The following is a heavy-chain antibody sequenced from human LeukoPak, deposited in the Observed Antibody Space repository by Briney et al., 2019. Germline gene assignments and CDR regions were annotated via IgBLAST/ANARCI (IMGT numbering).Heavy chain of an antibody. Sequence: GGSLRLSCAASGFSVSNSYMSWVRLAPGKGLEFVSALYPGGKTYYADSVKGRFTISSDTSKNTVDVQMTSLRAEDTAVYYCARREVLRFLEWTPRGMDVWGQGTTVTVSS. CDR1: GFSVSNSY. V-gene: IGHV3-53*01. CDR3: ARREVLRFLEWTPRGMDV. J-gene: IGHJ6*02. CDR2: LYPGGKT. D-gene: IGHD3-3*01.